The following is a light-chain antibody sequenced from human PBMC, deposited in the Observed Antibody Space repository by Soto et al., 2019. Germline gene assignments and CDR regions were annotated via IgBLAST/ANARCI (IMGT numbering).Light chain of an antibody. J-gene: IGKJ1*01. CDR1: HNIERW. V-gene: IGKV1-5*01. Sequence: IQMTQSTSSLSASVGDSVTITCRASHNIERWMAWYQQKPGKAPSLLIFDASTLHSGVPSRFSGSGSGTDFTLTISSLQPDYFATYYCQQFAISTTFAQGTKVDI. CDR3: QQFAISTT. CDR2: DAS.